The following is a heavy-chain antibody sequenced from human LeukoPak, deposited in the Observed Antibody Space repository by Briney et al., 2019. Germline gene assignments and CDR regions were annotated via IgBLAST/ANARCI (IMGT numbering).Heavy chain of an antibody. D-gene: IGHD2-2*01. V-gene: IGHV1-8*02. CDR2: MNPNSGNT. CDR1: GYTFATYY. J-gene: IGHJ6*02. CDR3: ARVDIVVVPAAMPADPYGMDV. Sequence: ASVKVSCKASGYTFATYYMHWVRQAPGQGLEWMGWMNPNSGNTGYAQKFQGRVTMTRNTSISTAYMELSSLRSEDTAVYYCARVDIVVVPAAMPADPYGMDVWGQGTTVTVSS.